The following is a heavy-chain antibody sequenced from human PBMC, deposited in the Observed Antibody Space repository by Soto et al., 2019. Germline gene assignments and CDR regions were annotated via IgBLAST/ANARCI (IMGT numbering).Heavy chain of an antibody. CDR2: MYYSGST. D-gene: IGHD6-13*01. V-gene: IGHV4-31*03. Sequence: QVQLRESGPGLVKPSQTLSLTCTVSGGSINSGGYYWNWIRQHPGKGLEWIGYMYYSGSTYYNPFLRSRVIMSADTSGNHFSLKLRSVTAADTAVYFCAGGYRQSGYSSSWVFDYWGQGTLVNVSS. CDR3: AGGYRQSGYSSSWVFDY. CDR1: GGSINSGGYY. J-gene: IGHJ4*02.